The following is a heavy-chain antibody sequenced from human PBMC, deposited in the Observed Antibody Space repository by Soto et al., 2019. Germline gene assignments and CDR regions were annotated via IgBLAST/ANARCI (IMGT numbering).Heavy chain of an antibody. CDR1: GGTFSSYA. D-gene: IGHD5-12*01. V-gene: IGHV1-69*13. J-gene: IGHJ3*02. Sequence: SVKVSCKASGGTFSSYAISWVRQAPGQGLEWMGGIIPIFGTANYAQKFQGRVTITADESTSTAYMELSSLRSEDTAVYYCANQIVATNEQGDRAFDIWGQGTMVTVSS. CDR2: IIPIFGTA. CDR3: ANQIVATNEQGDRAFDI.